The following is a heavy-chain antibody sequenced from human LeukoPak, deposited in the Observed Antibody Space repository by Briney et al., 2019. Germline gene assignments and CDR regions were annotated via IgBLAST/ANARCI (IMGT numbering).Heavy chain of an antibody. CDR2: INHSGST. CDR1: GGSFSGYY. D-gene: IGHD3-22*01. V-gene: IGHV4-34*01. Sequence: SETLSLTCAAYGGSFSGYYWSWIRQPPGKGLEWIGEINHSGSTNYNPSLKSRVTISVDTSKNQFSLKLSSVTAADTAVYYCARDQGFNYYDSSGYRMGLDYWGQGTLVTVSS. J-gene: IGHJ4*02. CDR3: ARDQGFNYYDSSGYRMGLDY.